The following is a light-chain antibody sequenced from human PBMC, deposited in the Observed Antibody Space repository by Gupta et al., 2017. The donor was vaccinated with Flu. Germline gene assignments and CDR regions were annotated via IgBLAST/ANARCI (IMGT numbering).Light chain of an antibody. CDR2: DAS. J-gene: IGKJ2*01. CDR1: QSVGTQ. V-gene: IGKV3-11*01. Sequence: GERATLSCRASQSVGTQVAWYQQKLGQAHRLLMFDASKRVAGIPDRFRGSGSGKDFTLTISSLEPEDFAVYYCQYRSSLPKYTFGQGTKLEIK. CDR3: QYRSSLPKYT.